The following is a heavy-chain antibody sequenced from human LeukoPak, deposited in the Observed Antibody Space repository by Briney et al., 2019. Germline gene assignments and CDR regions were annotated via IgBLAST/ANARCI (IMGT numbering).Heavy chain of an antibody. V-gene: IGHV3-7*01. CDR3: ARVGGRYSPIGY. D-gene: IGHD5-18*01. CDR1: GFTFSSYW. Sequence: GESLRLSCAASGFTFSSYWMSWVRRAPGKGLEWVASIKQDGSEKYYVDSVKGRFTISRDNAKNSLYLQMNSLRAEDTAVYYCARVGGRYSPIGYWGQGTLVTVSS. J-gene: IGHJ4*02. CDR2: IKQDGSEK.